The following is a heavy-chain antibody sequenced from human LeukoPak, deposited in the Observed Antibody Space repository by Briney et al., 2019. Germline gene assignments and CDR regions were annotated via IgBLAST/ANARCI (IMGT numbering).Heavy chain of an antibody. CDR2: IYYSGST. CDR3: ARVISSDSYFYYSEYYYMDV. CDR1: AGSISSYY. D-gene: IGHD3-22*01. J-gene: IGHJ6*03. V-gene: IGHV4-59*01. Sequence: SETLSLTCTVSAGSISSYYWSWIRQPPGKGLEWIGYIYYSGSTNYNPSLKSRVTISVDTSKNQFSLKLSSVTAADTAVYYCARVISSDSYFYYSEYYYMDVWGKGTTVTVSS.